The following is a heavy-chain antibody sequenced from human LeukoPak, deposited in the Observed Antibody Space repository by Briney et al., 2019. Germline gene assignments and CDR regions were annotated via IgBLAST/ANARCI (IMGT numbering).Heavy chain of an antibody. CDR1: GGSFGGSY. J-gene: IGHJ4*02. Sequence: PSETLSLTCGVSGGSFGGSYWGWIRQPPGKGLEWIGEINLSGSTNYNSSLTSRVTISLDTSKNQFSLNLRSVTTADTAVYYCARVSISLFGVVTAHFDSWGQGTLVAVSS. V-gene: IGHV4-34*01. D-gene: IGHD3-3*01. CDR3: ARVSISLFGVVTAHFDS. CDR2: INLSGST.